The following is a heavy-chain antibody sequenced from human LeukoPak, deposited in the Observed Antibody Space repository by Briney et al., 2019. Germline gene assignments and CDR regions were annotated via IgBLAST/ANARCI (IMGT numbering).Heavy chain of an antibody. CDR1: GFTFSSYE. CDR3: VRDSYTNTWHFQNKDY. Sequence: GGSLRLSCAASGFTFSSYEMNWVRQAPGKGLEWVSYISSSGSTIYYADSVKGRFTISRDNAKNSLFLQMNSLRAEDTAVYYCVRDSYTNTWHFQNKDYWGQGTLVTVSS. CDR2: ISSSGSTI. V-gene: IGHV3-48*03. J-gene: IGHJ4*02. D-gene: IGHD2-2*02.